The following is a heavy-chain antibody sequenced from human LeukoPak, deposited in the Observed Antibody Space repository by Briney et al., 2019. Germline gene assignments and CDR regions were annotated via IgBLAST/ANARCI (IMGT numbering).Heavy chain of an antibody. V-gene: IGHV1-18*01. CDR2: ISAYNGNT. J-gene: IGHJ4*02. CDR1: GYTFTSYG. Sequence: ASVKVSCKASGYTFTSYGISWVRQAPGQGLEWMGWISAYNGNTNYAQKLQGRVTMTRDTSTSTVYMELRSLRSEDTAVYYCARAYYYDSSGYYPGGDHWGQGTLVTVPS. D-gene: IGHD3-22*01. CDR3: ARAYYYDSSGYYPGGDH.